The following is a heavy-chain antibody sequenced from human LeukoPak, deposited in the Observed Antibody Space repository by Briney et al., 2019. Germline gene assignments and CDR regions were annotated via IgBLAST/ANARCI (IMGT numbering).Heavy chain of an antibody. Sequence: ASVKVSCKASGYTFTGYYMHWVRQAPGQGLEWMGWINPNSGGTNYAQKFQGRVTMTRDTSISAAYMELSRLRSDDTAVYYCARAEEDSLGAFDIWGQGTMVTVSS. CDR1: GYTFTGYY. D-gene: IGHD2-15*01. J-gene: IGHJ3*02. CDR2: INPNSGGT. CDR3: ARAEEDSLGAFDI. V-gene: IGHV1-2*02.